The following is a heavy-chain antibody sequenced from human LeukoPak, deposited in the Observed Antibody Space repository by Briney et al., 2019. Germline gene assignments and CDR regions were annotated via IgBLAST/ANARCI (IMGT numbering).Heavy chain of an antibody. CDR2: ISSSGSTI. Sequence: GGSLRLSCAASGFTFSSYEMNWVRQAPGKGPEWVSYISSSGSTIYYADSVKGRFTISRDNAKNSLYLQMNSLRAEDTAVYYCARDRRVRGVLGAFDIWGQGTMVTVSS. J-gene: IGHJ3*02. CDR3: ARDRRVRGVLGAFDI. CDR1: GFTFSSYE. V-gene: IGHV3-48*03. D-gene: IGHD3-10*01.